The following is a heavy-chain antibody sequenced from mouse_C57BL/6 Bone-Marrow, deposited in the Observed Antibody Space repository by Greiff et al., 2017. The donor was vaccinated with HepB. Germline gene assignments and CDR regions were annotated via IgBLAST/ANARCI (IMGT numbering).Heavy chain of an antibody. J-gene: IGHJ4*01. Sequence: DVKLQESGGGLVKPGGSLKLSCAASGFTFSDYGMHWVRQAPEKGLEWVAYISSGSSTIYYADTVKGRFTISRDNAKNTLFLQMTSLRSEDTAMYYCARELRGFYYAMDYWGQGTSVTVSS. CDR2: ISSGSSTI. D-gene: IGHD1-1*01. CDR1: GFTFSDYG. CDR3: ARELRGFYYAMDY. V-gene: IGHV5-17*01.